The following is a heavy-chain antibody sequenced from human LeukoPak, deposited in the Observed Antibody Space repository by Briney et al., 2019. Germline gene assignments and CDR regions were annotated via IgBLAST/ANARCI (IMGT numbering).Heavy chain of an antibody. D-gene: IGHD2-15*01. CDR2: INTSGGST. Sequence: ASVKLSCNASASTFINYYMHWERQAPGQGLEWMGIINTSGGSTSYAQKFQGRVTMTRDTSTSTVYMELSSLRSEDTAVYYCARQYCRGGSCYKLYYYYGMDVWGQGTTVTVSS. V-gene: IGHV1-46*01. CDR3: ARQYCRGGSCYKLYYYYGMDV. J-gene: IGHJ6*02. CDR1: ASTFINYY.